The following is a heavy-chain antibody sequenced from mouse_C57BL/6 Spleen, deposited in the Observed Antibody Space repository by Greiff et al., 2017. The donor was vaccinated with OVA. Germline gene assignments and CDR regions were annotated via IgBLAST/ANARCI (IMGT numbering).Heavy chain of an antibody. Sequence: EVKLVESGGGLVKPGGSLKLSCAASGFTFSSYAMSWVRQTPEKRLEWVATISDGGSYTYYPDNVKGRFTISRDNAKNNLYLQMSHLKSEDTAMYYCARDPHYGSSYVWFAYWGQGTLVTVSA. V-gene: IGHV5-4*01. J-gene: IGHJ3*01. CDR1: GFTFSSYA. CDR3: ARDPHYGSSYVWFAY. D-gene: IGHD1-1*01. CDR2: ISDGGSYT.